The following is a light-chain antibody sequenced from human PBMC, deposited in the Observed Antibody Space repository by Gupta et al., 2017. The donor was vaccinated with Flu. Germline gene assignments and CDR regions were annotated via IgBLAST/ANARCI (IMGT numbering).Light chain of an antibody. CDR3: NSYSSSSTLIV. CDR2: DVS. CDR1: SSDVGGYDY. V-gene: IGLV2-14*03. J-gene: IGLJ2*01. Sequence: QSALTQPASVSGSPGQSITISCTGTSSDVGGYDYVSWYPQHPGKAPKLMIYDVSNRPSGVSNRFSGSKSGNTASLTISGLQAEDEADYYCNSYSSSSTLIVFGGGTKLTVL.